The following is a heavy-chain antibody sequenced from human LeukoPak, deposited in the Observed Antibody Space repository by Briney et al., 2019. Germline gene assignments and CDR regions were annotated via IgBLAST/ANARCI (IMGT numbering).Heavy chain of an antibody. J-gene: IGHJ5*02. V-gene: IGHV1-2*02. D-gene: IGHD6-19*01. Sequence: ASVKVSCKASGYTFTVYYIHWVRQAPGQGLEYMGWINPNSGGTNYAQKFQGRVTMTRDTSISTAYMEVSRLRSDDTAVYYCALYSGGLFDPWGQGTLVTVSS. CDR3: ALYSGGLFDP. CDR1: GYTFTVYY. CDR2: INPNSGGT.